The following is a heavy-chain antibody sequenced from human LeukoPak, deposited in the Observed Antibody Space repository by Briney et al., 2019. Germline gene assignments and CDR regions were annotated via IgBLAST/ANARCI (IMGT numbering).Heavy chain of an antibody. CDR1: GFTFSNYW. CDR2: INSDGTNT. CDR3: AKWALEWELGYYFDY. V-gene: IGHV3-74*01. Sequence: QTGGSLRLSCAASGFTFSNYWMHWVRQAPGKGLVWVSRINSDGTNTSYADSVKGRFTISRDNAKNTLNLQMNSLRAEDTAVYYCAKWALEWELGYYFDYWGQGTLVTVSS. J-gene: IGHJ4*02. D-gene: IGHD1-26*01.